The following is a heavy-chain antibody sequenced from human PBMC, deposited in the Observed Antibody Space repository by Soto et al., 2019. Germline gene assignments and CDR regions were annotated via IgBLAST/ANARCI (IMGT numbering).Heavy chain of an antibody. CDR1: RFTFRNYG. CDR3: AKRYGSGSYRDFNSYYGMDI. D-gene: IGHD3-10*01. J-gene: IGHJ6*02. V-gene: IGHV3-23*01. CDR2: ISPTGEQR. Sequence: GGSLRLSCAASRFTFRNYGMSWVRQGPGKGLEWVSGISPTGEQRFYVDSVKGRFFISRDNSQDTLSLEMSNLRADDTAVYYCAKRYGSGSYRDFNSYYGMDIWGQGTSVTVSS.